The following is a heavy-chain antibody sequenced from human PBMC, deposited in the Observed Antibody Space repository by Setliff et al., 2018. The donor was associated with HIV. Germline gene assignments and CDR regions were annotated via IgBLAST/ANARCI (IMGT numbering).Heavy chain of an antibody. Sequence: GGSLRLSCAASGFTFGSQWMHWVCQAPGKGLVWVSRISPDGSVINYAGSVKGRFTTSRDNAKNTLYLQMNGLRAEDTAVYYCVRGIVGASVFNYWGQGTQVTVSS. CDR2: ISPDGSVI. CDR3: VRGIVGASVFNY. CDR1: GFTFGSQW. D-gene: IGHD1-26*01. J-gene: IGHJ4*02. V-gene: IGHV3-74*01.